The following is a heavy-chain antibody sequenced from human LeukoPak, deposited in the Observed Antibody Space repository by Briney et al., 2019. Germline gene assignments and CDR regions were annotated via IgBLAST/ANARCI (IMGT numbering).Heavy chain of an antibody. V-gene: IGHV3-20*04. J-gene: IGHJ4*02. D-gene: IGHD6-19*01. CDR3: VRDRKRIELAGGADF. Sequence: GGSLRLSRAASGFTFDDYGMSWVRQAPGKGLEWVSGINWNGGSTGYAASVKGRFTISRDNSKNSLYLQMNSLRVEDTAVYYCVRDRKRIELAGGADFWGQGTLVSVSS. CDR1: GFTFDDYG. CDR2: INWNGGST.